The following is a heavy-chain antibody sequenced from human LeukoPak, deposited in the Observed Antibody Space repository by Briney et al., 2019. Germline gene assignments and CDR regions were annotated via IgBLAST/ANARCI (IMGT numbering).Heavy chain of an antibody. CDR3: AKRNYYMDV. CDR1: GFTFSSYD. J-gene: IGHJ6*03. V-gene: IGHV3-23*01. Sequence: PGGSPRLSCAASGFTFSSYDMSWVRQAPGKALEWVSAISGSGGSTYYADSAKGRFIISRDNSKNTLYLQMSSLRAEDTAVYYCAKRNYYMDVWGKGTTVTVSS. CDR2: ISGSGGST.